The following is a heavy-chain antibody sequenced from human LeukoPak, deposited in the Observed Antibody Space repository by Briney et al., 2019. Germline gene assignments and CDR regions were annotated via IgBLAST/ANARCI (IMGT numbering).Heavy chain of an antibody. V-gene: IGHV3-23*01. CDR2: ISGSGGST. CDR1: GFTFNNYA. J-gene: IGHJ2*01. Sequence: GGSLRLSCAASGFTFNNYAMSWVRQAPGKGLEWVSAISGSGGSTYYADSVKGRFTISRENSKNTLYLQMNSLRAEDTAVYYCAKKGYYDSSGYYLVYWDFDLWGRGTLVTVSS. CDR3: AKKGYYDSSGYYLVYWDFDL. D-gene: IGHD3-22*01.